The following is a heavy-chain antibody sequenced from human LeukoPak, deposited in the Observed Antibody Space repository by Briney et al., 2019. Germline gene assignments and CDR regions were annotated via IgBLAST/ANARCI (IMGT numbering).Heavy chain of an antibody. CDR3: ARRIGSYGIDAFDI. Sequence: ASVKDSCKSPGYTFTDYYMHWVRQAPGQGREWMGWINPNSGGTNYAQKFQGSVNMTRDTSISTAYIELSRLRSDDTAVYYCARRIGSYGIDAFDIWGQGTMVTVSS. CDR1: GYTFTDYY. CDR2: INPNSGGT. V-gene: IGHV1-2*02. J-gene: IGHJ3*02. D-gene: IGHD1-26*01.